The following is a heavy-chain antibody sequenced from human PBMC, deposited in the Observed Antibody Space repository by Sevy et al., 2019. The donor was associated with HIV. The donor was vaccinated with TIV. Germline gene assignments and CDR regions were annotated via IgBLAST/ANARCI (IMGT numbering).Heavy chain of an antibody. V-gene: IGHV3-15*07. CDR1: DFTFNNAW. Sequence: GGSLRLSCAASDFTFNNAWMNWVRQAPGKGLEWVGRIKSKIDGRTKGYAAPVKGRFIITKEDSKKMLYLQMNSLKTEDTAVYYCTPSPGYTSGWLWYYFDNWGQGTLVTVSS. D-gene: IGHD6-19*01. CDR2: IKSKIDGRTK. J-gene: IGHJ4*02. CDR3: TPSPGYTSGWLWYYFDN.